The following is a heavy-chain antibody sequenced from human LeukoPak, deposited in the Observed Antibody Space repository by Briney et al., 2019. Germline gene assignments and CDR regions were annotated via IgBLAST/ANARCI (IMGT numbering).Heavy chain of an antibody. CDR2: INSEGSST. V-gene: IGHV3-74*01. J-gene: IGHJ4*02. CDR1: GFTFSSYW. D-gene: IGHD4-23*01. CDR3: ARDYGGYFDY. Sequence: GGSLRLSCAASGFTFSSYWMHWVRQAPGKRLVWVSRINSEGSSTSYADSVKGRFTISRDNAKNTLYLQMNSLRAEDTAVYYCARDYGGYFDYWGQGTLVTVSS.